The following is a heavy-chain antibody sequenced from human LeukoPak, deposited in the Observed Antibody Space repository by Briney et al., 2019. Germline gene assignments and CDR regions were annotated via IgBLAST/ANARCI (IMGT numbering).Heavy chain of an antibody. CDR3: TRGYLGIDY. CDR2: INSDGSSI. D-gene: IGHD7-27*01. J-gene: IGHJ4*02. Sequence: GGSLRLSCAASGFTFSSYWMHWVRQVPGRGLEWVSRINSDGSSIIYTDSVKGRFTISRDNAKNTLYLQMNSLRAEDTAVYYCTRGYLGIDYWGQGTLVTVSS. V-gene: IGHV3-74*01. CDR1: GFTFSSYW.